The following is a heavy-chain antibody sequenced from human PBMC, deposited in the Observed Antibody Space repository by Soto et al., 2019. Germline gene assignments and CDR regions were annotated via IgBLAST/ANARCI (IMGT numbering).Heavy chain of an antibody. CDR1: GGSFSGYY. CDR2: INHSGST. J-gene: IGHJ4*02. D-gene: IGHD6-13*01. CDR3: SRYLYSSPYHFYY. Sequence: SETLSLTCAVYGGSFSGYYWSWIRQPPGKGLEWIGEINHSGSTNYNPSLKSRVTISVDTSKNQFSLKLSSVTAADTAVYYCSRYLYSSPYHFYYWGQGTLVPVSS. V-gene: IGHV4-34*01.